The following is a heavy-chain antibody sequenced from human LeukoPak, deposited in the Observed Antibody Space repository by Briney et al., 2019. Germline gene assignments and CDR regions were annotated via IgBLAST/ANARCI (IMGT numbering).Heavy chain of an antibody. V-gene: IGHV5-51*01. CDR2: IYPGDSDT. CDR3: ARLESGYSGYDGTYFDY. CDR1: GYSFTSYW. J-gene: IGHJ4*02. D-gene: IGHD5-12*01. Sequence: NARESLKISCKGSGYSFTSYWIGWVRQMPGKGLEWMGIIYPGDSDTRYSPSFQGQVTISADKSISTAYLQWSSLKASDTAMYYCARLESGYSGYDGTYFDYWGQGTLVSVSS.